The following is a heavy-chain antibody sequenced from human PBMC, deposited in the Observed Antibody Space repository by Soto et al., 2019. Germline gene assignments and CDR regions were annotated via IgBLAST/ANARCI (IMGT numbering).Heavy chain of an antibody. J-gene: IGHJ5*02. D-gene: IGHD3-10*01. Sequence: PSETLSLTCTVSGGSISSYYWSWIRQPPGKGLEWIGYIYYSGSTNYNPSLKSRVTIPVDTSKNQFSLKLSSVTAADTAVYYCARVSPKELSELGRFDPWGQGTLVTVYS. CDR1: GGSISSYY. CDR3: ARVSPKELSELGRFDP. V-gene: IGHV4-59*01. CDR2: IYYSGST.